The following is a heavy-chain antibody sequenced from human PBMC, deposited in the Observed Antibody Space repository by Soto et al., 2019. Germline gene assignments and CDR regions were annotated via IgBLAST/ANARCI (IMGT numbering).Heavy chain of an antibody. V-gene: IGHV3-30*18. Sequence: QVQLVESGGGVVQPGRSLRLSCAASGFTFSSYGMHWVRQAPGKGLEWVAVISYDGSNKYYADSVKGRFTISRDNSKNTLYLQMNSLRAEDTAVYYCPKDFFYCSSTSCFWTYYYYYYGMDVWGQGTTATVSS. CDR3: PKDFFYCSSTSCFWTYYYYYYGMDV. D-gene: IGHD2-2*01. CDR1: GFTFSSYG. J-gene: IGHJ6*02. CDR2: ISYDGSNK.